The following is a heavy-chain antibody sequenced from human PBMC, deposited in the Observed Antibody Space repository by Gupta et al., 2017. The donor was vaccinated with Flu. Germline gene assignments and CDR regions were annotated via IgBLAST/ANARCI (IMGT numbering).Heavy chain of an antibody. J-gene: IGHJ6*02. CDR3: ARELCGASNTDYSNYVGGCYFGMDV. CDR2: LIPIFATT. D-gene: IGHD4-11*01. Sequence: QVQLVQSGAEVRKPGSSVKVSCKPSGGTFVSSAVSWVRQAPGQGLEWMGRLIPIFATTTYAQRFQGRVTLTADGSTSTAYMELSSLIADDTAVYYCARELCGASNTDYSNYVGGCYFGMDVWGQGTTVTVPS. CDR1: GGTFVSSA. V-gene: IGHV1-69*01.